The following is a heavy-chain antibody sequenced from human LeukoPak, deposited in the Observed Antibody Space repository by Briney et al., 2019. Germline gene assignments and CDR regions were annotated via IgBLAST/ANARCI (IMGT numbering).Heavy chain of an antibody. Sequence: GGSLRLSCAASGFTFTDYYMSWIRQAPGKGLEWLSYISSTSTSTTYADSVKGRFTISRDNATNSLYLQMNSLRAEDTAFYYCSTEQWLVRYFDNWGQGTLVTVSS. D-gene: IGHD6-19*01. CDR3: STEQWLVRYFDN. CDR2: ISSTSTST. CDR1: GFTFTDYY. V-gene: IGHV3-11*03. J-gene: IGHJ4*02.